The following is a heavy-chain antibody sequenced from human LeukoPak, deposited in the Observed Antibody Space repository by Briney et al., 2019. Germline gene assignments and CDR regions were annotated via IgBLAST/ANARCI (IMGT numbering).Heavy chain of an antibody. Sequence: ASVKVSCKTSGYTFTSYDINWVRQATGQGLEWMGWMNPKSGNTGSAQRFQGRVTMTRDTSISTAYMELSSLRSEDTAVYYCARVWGAIDYWGQGTLVTVSS. CDR1: GYTFTSYD. D-gene: IGHD1-26*01. V-gene: IGHV1-8*01. J-gene: IGHJ4*02. CDR2: MNPKSGNT. CDR3: ARVWGAIDY.